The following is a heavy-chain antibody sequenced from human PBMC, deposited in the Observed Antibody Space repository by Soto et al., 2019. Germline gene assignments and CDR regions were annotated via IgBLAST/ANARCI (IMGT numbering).Heavy chain of an antibody. CDR1: GFTFSSYA. CDR3: AKDGGLGVVINYYGMDV. J-gene: IGHJ6*02. V-gene: IGHV3-23*01. Sequence: HPGGSLRLSCAASGFTFSSYAMSWVRQAPGKGLEWVSAISGSGGSTYYADSVKGRFTISRDNSKNTLYLQMNSLRAEDTAVYYCAKDGGLGVVINYYGMDVWGQGTTVTVSS. D-gene: IGHD3-3*01. CDR2: ISGSGGST.